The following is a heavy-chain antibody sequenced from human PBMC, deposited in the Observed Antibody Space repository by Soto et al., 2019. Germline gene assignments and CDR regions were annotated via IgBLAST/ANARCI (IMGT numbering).Heavy chain of an antibody. CDR3: ARVYGYYYHYMDV. D-gene: IGHD2-8*01. Sequence: QAYPEQSGAEVKKPGASVKVSCKASGYSLTDYAITWVRQASGQGLEYVGWISPDSGNTDYAHKFQGRVTMTSNTSINTAYMEVSSLRSDDTAVYYCARVYGYYYHYMDVWGKGTTVTVSS. CDR1: GYSLTDYA. CDR2: ISPDSGNT. V-gene: IGHV1-8*01. J-gene: IGHJ6*03.